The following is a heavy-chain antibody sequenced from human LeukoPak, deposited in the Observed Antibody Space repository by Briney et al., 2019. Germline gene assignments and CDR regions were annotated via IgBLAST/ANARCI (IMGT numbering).Heavy chain of an antibody. CDR2: ISSSSSTI. J-gene: IGHJ4*02. D-gene: IGHD3-3*01. CDR1: GFTFSSYS. V-gene: IGHV3-48*01. Sequence: GGSLRLSCAASGFTFSSYSMNWVRQAPGKGLEWVSYISSSSSTIYYADSVKGRFTISRDNAKNSLYLQMNSLRAEDTAVYYCARVSDTIFGVVIMSRAFDYWGQGTLVTVSS. CDR3: ARVSDTIFGVVIMSRAFDY.